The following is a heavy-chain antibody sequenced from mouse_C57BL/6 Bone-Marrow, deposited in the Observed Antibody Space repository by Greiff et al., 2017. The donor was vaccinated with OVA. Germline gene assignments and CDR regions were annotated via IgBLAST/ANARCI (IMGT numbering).Heavy chain of an antibody. Sequence: EVKLMESGGGLVQSGRSLRLSCATSGFTFSDFYMAWVRQAPGKGLEWIAASRNKANDYTTAYSASVKGRFIVSRDTSQSILYLQMNALRAEDTAIYYCARGETFWYFDVWGTGTTVTVSS. CDR3: ARGETFWYFDV. CDR1: GFTFSDFY. V-gene: IGHV7-1*01. J-gene: IGHJ1*03. CDR2: SRNKANDYTT.